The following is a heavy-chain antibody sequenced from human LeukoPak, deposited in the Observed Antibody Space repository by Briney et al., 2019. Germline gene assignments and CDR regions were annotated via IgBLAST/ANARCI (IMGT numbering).Heavy chain of an antibody. CDR3: ARGRRGGGVIVTYYFDH. Sequence: ASVKVSCKASGYTFTGYYMHWVRQAPGQGLEWMGWINPNSGGTNYAQKFQGRVTMTRDTSISTAYMELSRLRSDDTAVYYCARGRRGGGVIVTYYFDHWGQGTLVTVSS. CDR1: GYTFTGYY. J-gene: IGHJ4*02. V-gene: IGHV1-2*02. D-gene: IGHD3-16*02. CDR2: INPNSGGT.